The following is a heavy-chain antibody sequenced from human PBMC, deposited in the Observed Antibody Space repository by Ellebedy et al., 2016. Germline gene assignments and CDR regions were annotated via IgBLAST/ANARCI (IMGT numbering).Heavy chain of an antibody. Sequence: ASVKVSXXASGYTFTSYGISWVRQAPGQGLEWMGWISAYNGNTNYAQKLQGRVTMTTDTSTSTAYMELRSLRSDDTAVYYCARQARYLGSSWSLFDYWGQGTLVTVSS. D-gene: IGHD6-13*01. V-gene: IGHV1-18*01. CDR1: GYTFTSYG. CDR2: ISAYNGNT. J-gene: IGHJ4*02. CDR3: ARQARYLGSSWSLFDY.